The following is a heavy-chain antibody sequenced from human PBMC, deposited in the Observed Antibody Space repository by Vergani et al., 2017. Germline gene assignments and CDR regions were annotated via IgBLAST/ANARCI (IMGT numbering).Heavy chain of an antibody. CDR3: ARDYIVVVPAATYYYMDV. V-gene: IGHV3-21*01. CDR1: GFTFSSYS. CDR2: ISSSSSYI. D-gene: IGHD2-2*01. Sequence: VQLVESGGGVVQPGTSLRLSCAASGFTFSSYSMNWVRQAPGKGLEWVSSISSSSSYIYYADSVKGRFTISRDNAKNSLYLQMNSLRAEDTAVYYCARDYIVVVPAATYYYMDVWGKGTTVTVSS. J-gene: IGHJ6*03.